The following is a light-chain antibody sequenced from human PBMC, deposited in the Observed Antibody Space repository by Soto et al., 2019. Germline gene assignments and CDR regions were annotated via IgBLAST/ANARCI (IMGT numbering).Light chain of an antibody. J-gene: IGKJ2*01. CDR3: QQRSNWPET. CDR1: KSIGIH. Sequence: EIMLTQSPASLSLSPGERSALCSRASKSIGIHLAWYQQKPGQAPRLLIYDTSNSATGIPVRFSGSGSETDFTLTISSLEPEDFAVYFCQQRSNWPETFGQGTKLEIK. V-gene: IGKV3-11*01. CDR2: DTS.